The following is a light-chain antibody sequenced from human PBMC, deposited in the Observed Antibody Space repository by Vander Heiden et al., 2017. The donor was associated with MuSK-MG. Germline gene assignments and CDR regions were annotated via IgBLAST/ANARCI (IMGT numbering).Light chain of an antibody. CDR1: QSVSSNF. Sequence: EIVLTQSPGTLSLSPGQRATLTCRASQSVSSNFLAWYQQKPGQAPRLLIYGASSRATGVPDRFSGSGYGTDFTLTITRREPEDFAVYYCQQHGSQITYTFGQGTKVEIK. CDR2: GAS. J-gene: IGKJ2*01. V-gene: IGKV3-20*01. CDR3: QQHGSQITYT.